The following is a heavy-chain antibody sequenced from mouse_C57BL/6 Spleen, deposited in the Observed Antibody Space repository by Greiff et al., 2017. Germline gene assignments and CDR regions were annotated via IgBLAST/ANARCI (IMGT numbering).Heavy chain of an antibody. CDR3: ATITTVVVDWYFDV. CDR1: GYAFSSSW. CDR2: IYPGDGDT. D-gene: IGHD1-1*01. Sequence: QVQLKESGPELVKPGASVKISCKASGYAFSSSWMNWVKQRPGKGLEWIGRIYPGDGDTNYNGKFKGKATLTADKSSSTAYMQLSSLTSEDSAVYFCATITTVVVDWYFDVWGTGTTVTVSS. V-gene: IGHV1-82*01. J-gene: IGHJ1*03.